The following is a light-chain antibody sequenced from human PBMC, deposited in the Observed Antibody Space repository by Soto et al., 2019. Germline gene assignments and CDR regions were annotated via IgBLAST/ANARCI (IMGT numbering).Light chain of an antibody. Sequence: LLTQSPATLSLSPVDRATLSCRASQSVRSYLAWYQQKPGQAPRLLIYDGSNRATGIPARFSGSGSGTDFTLTISSLEPEDFAVYYCQQRSDWPPITFGQGTRLEIK. CDR2: DGS. CDR1: QSVRSY. J-gene: IGKJ5*01. CDR3: QQRSDWPPIT. V-gene: IGKV3-11*01.